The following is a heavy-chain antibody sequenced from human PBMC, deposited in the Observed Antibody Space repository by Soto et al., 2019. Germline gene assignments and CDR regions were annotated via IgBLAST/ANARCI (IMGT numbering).Heavy chain of an antibody. Sequence: QPGGSLRLSCAAPGLTFNRYWMHWVRHAPGKGLVWVSHINTDGSNTNYADSVKGRFTISRDNAKSTLFLQMNSLRDEDTAVYYCAREFCSGGNCYTYYFDPWGQGIPVTVS. CDR1: GLTFNRYW. CDR2: INTDGSNT. CDR3: AREFCSGGNCYTYYFDP. D-gene: IGHD2-15*01. V-gene: IGHV3-74*01. J-gene: IGHJ5*02.